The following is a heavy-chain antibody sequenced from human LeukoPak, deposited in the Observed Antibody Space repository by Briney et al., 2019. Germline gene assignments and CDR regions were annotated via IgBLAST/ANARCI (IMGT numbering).Heavy chain of an antibody. CDR2: IYYSGST. Sequence: SETLSLTCTVSGGSISSGGYYWSWLRQHPGKGLEWLGYIYYSGSTYYNPSLKSRVTISVDTSKNQFSLKLSSVTAADTAVYYCARVRGGAVAGNFDYGGQGTLVTVS. V-gene: IGHV4-31*03. CDR3: ARVRGGAVAGNFDY. D-gene: IGHD6-19*01. CDR1: GGSISSGGYY. J-gene: IGHJ4*02.